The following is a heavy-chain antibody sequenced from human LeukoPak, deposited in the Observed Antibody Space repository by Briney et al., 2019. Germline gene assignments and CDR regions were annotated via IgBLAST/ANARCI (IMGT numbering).Heavy chain of an antibody. V-gene: IGHV3-30*18. CDR1: GFTFSSYG. D-gene: IGHD2-2*01. CDR3: AKVEGYCSSTSCYYYYGMDV. J-gene: IGHJ6*02. CDR2: ISDDGSNK. Sequence: GGSLRLSCAASGFTFSSYGMHWVRQAPGKGLEWVAVISDDGSNKYYADSVKGRFTISRDNSKNTLYLQMNSLRAEDTAVYYCAKVEGYCSSTSCYYYYGMDVWGQGTTVTVSS.